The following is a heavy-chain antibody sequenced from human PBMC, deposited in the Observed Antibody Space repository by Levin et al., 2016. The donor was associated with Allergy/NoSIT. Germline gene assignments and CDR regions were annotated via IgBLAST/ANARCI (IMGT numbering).Heavy chain of an antibody. CDR3: ASSPGLGSGYYYDYFDY. V-gene: IGHV3-23*01. CDR1: GFTFSSYA. J-gene: IGHJ4*02. Sequence: GESLKISCAASGFTFSSYAMSWVRQAPGKGLEWVSTMSGSARSTYYADSVKGRFTISRDNSKNTLYLQMNSLRAEDTAVYYCASSPGLGSGYYYDYFDYWGQGTLVTVSS. CDR2: MSGSARST. D-gene: IGHD3-22*01.